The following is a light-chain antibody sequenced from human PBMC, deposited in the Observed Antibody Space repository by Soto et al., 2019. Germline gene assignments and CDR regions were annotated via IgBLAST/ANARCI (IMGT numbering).Light chain of an antibody. CDR1: QSVSNNY. Sequence: IVLTKSRGTLSLSPGERASVSCTASQSVSNNYLAWYQQKPGQAPRLLIYGASNRATGIPDRFSGSGSGTDFTLTISRLEPEDFAVYYCQQYGSSGTFGQGAKVDI. CDR2: GAS. CDR3: QQYGSSGT. V-gene: IGKV3-20*01. J-gene: IGKJ1*01.